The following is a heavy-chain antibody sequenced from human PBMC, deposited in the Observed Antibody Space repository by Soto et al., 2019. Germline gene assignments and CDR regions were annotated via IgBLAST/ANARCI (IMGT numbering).Heavy chain of an antibody. CDR1: GFNFGSYA. Sequence: GSLRLSCAASGFNFGSYAMSWVRQAPGKGLEWVSAISGSGGSTYYADSVKGRFTISRDNSKNTLYLQMNSLRAEDTAVYYCAKCYHSDVLFDYWGQGTLVTVSS. J-gene: IGHJ4*02. D-gene: IGHD2-15*01. CDR3: AKCYHSDVLFDY. V-gene: IGHV3-23*01. CDR2: ISGSGGST.